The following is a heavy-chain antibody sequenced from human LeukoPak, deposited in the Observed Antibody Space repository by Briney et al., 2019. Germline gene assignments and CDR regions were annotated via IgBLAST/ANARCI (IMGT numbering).Heavy chain of an antibody. Sequence: ASVKVSCKASGYTFTSYGISWVRQAPGQGLEWMGWISAYNGNTNYAQNLQGRVTMTTDTSTSTAYMELRSLRSDDTAVYYCARVSLSIYYYGMDFWGQGTTVTVSS. D-gene: IGHD3-3*01. V-gene: IGHV1-18*01. CDR1: GYTFTSYG. J-gene: IGHJ6*02. CDR2: ISAYNGNT. CDR3: ARVSLSIYYYGMDF.